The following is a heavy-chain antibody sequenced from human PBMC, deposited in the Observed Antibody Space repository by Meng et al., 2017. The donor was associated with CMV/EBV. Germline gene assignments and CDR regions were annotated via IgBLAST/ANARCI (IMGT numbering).Heavy chain of an antibody. D-gene: IGHD6-13*01. Sequence: GESLKISCTASGFTFSDYWMHWVRQTPGKGLLWVSRIKGDGSHTIYGDPVKGRFTISRDNAKKTLYLQMNTLRVEDTAVYYCVRDGHSWNFDYWGQGSLVTVSS. CDR2: IKGDGSHT. CDR1: GFTFSDYW. CDR3: VRDGHSWNFDY. V-gene: IGHV3-74*01. J-gene: IGHJ4*02.